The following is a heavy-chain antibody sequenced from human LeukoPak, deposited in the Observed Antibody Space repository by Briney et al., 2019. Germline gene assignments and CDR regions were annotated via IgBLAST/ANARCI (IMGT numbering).Heavy chain of an antibody. CDR3: ARSGLSRFGF. V-gene: IGHV3-48*01. Sequence: GGSLSLSCAASGFTFTSYSFNWVRQAPGKGLEWIACISSTGNPTHYAASVEGRFTISRDNSKNTLYLQMNSLRAEDTAVYYCARSGLSRFGFWGQGTLVTVSS. D-gene: IGHD2/OR15-2a*01. J-gene: IGHJ4*02. CDR1: GFTFTSYS. CDR2: ISSTGNPT.